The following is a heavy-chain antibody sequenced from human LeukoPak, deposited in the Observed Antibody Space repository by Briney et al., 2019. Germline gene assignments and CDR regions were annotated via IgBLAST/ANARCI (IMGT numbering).Heavy chain of an antibody. Sequence: GASVKVSCKASGYTFTSYGISWVRQAPGQGLEWMGWISAYIGNTNYAQKLQGRVTMTTDTSTSTAYMELRSLRSDDTAVYYCARDYRSIAAAGTVQYYYYYGMDVWGQGTTVTVSS. CDR3: ARDYRSIAAAGTVQYYYYYGMDV. J-gene: IGHJ6*02. V-gene: IGHV1-18*01. CDR2: ISAYIGNT. CDR1: GYTFTSYG. D-gene: IGHD6-13*01.